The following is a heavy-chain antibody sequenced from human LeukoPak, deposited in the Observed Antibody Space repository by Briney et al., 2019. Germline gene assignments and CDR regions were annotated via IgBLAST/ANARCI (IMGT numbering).Heavy chain of an antibody. Sequence: ASVKVSCKVSGYTLTELSMHWVRQAPGKGLEWMGGFDPEDGETIYAQKFQGRVTMTEDTSTDTAYMELSSLRSEDTAVYYCATVLRYSSSRYSFDYWGQGTLVTVSS. J-gene: IGHJ4*02. D-gene: IGHD6-13*01. CDR3: ATVLRYSSSRYSFDY. CDR1: GYTLTELS. CDR2: FDPEDGET. V-gene: IGHV1-24*01.